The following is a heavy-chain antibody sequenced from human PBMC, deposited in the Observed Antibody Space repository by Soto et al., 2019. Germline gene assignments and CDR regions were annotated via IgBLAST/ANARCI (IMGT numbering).Heavy chain of an antibody. CDR3: ARQISDSDNGPNFQSCFDS. D-gene: IGHD3-22*01. V-gene: IGHV5-10-1*01. J-gene: IGHJ4*02. Sequence: GESLKISCKGSGYSFAGYWITWVRQKPGKGLEWMGRIDPSDSQTYYSPSFRGHVTISVTKSITTVFLQWSSLRASDTAMYYCARQISDSDNGPNFQSCFDSWGQGPPVTVSS. CDR1: GYSFAGYW. CDR2: IDPSDSQT.